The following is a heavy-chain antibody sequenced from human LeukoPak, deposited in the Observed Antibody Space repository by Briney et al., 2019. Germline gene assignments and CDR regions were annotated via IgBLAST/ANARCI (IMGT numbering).Heavy chain of an antibody. Sequence: GGSLRLSXAASDFSFSTNWMSWVRQAPGKGLEWVANIKQDGSEVYYVDSVKGRFTISRDNAKNSLYLQMNTLRAEDTAIYYCARDASSGTYFSYAFDVWGLGTMVTVSS. CDR3: ARDASSGTYFSYAFDV. D-gene: IGHD1-26*01. CDR2: IKQDGSEV. CDR1: DFSFSTNW. V-gene: IGHV3-7*01. J-gene: IGHJ3*01.